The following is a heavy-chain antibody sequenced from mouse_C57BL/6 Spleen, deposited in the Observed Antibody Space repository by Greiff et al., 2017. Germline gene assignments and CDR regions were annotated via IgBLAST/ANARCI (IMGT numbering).Heavy chain of an antibody. CDR3: ARRYSKGGYAMDY. CDR1: GYTFTSYW. J-gene: IGHJ4*01. Sequence: QVQLQQPGAELVKPGASVKLSCKASGYTFTSYWMQWVKQRPGQGLEWIGEIDPSDSYTNYNPKLKGKATLTVDTSSSTAYMQLSSLTSEDSAVYYCARRYSKGGYAMDYWGQGTSVTVSS. CDR2: IDPSDSYT. V-gene: IGHV1-50*01. D-gene: IGHD2-5*01.